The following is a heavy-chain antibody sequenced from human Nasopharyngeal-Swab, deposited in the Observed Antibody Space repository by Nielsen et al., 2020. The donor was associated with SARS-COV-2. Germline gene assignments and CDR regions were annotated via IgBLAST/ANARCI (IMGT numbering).Heavy chain of an antibody. J-gene: IGHJ5*02. D-gene: IGHD3-3*01. CDR2: IYPGDSDT. Sequence: GESLKISCQASGSSFTSYWIGWVRQMPGKGLEWMGIIYPGDSDTRYSPSFRGQVTISADTSIRTAYLQWSSLKASDTAVYYCARADTTVFGVFTNYLPNWFDPWGQGTLVTVSS. CDR1: GSSFTSYW. CDR3: ARADTTVFGVFTNYLPNWFDP. V-gene: IGHV5-51*01.